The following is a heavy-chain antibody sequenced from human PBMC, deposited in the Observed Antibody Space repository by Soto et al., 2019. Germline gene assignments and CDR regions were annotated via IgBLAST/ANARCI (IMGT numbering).Heavy chain of an antibody. D-gene: IGHD3-3*01. Sequence: GGSLRLSFAASGFTFSSYGMHWVRQAPGKGLEWVTVISYDGSNKYYADSVKGRFTISRDNSKNTLYLQMNSLRAEDTAVYYCAKDTDLEWLYYGMDVWGQGTTVTVSS. CDR1: GFTFSSYG. CDR3: AKDTDLEWLYYGMDV. J-gene: IGHJ6*02. CDR2: ISYDGSNK. V-gene: IGHV3-30*18.